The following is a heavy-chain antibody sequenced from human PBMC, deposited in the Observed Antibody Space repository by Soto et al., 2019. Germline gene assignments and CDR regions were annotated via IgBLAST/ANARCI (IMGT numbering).Heavy chain of an antibody. D-gene: IGHD3-10*01. Sequence: QVQLVQSGAGVKKPGSSVKVSGSDSAGTFDSYTISWVRQVPGQGLEWMGRIIPMLRMANFAQNFQGRVTMNADESTSTAYMVLSSLRSEDTAVYFCATNYGSGSTHFDHWGQGTPVTVTS. V-gene: IGHV1-69*02. CDR2: IIPMLRMA. CDR1: AGTFDSYT. CDR3: ATNYGSGSTHFDH. J-gene: IGHJ4*02.